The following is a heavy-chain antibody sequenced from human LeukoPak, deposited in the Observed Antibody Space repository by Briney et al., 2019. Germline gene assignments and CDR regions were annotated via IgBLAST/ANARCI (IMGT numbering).Heavy chain of an antibody. Sequence: GGSLRLSCAASGFTFSTYAMSWVRQAPGKGLEWVSATSGSGSSTYYTDSVKGRFAISRDNSKNTLYLQMNSLRAEDTAVYYCAKDFRDGYNHPSYYFDSWGQGTLVTVSS. CDR1: GFTFSTYA. J-gene: IGHJ4*02. CDR3: AKDFRDGYNHPSYYFDS. D-gene: IGHD5-24*01. V-gene: IGHV3-23*01. CDR2: TSGSGSST.